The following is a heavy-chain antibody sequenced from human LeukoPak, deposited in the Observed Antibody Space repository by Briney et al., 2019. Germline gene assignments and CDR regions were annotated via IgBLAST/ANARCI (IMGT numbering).Heavy chain of an antibody. CDR2: IRYDGSNK. Sequence: GGSLRLSCAASGFTFLSYGMHWVRQAPGKVLEWVAFIRYDGSNKYYADSVKGRFTISRHNALHLVFLEMNNLRAEDTAFYYCASPGSSVTGGPIWGQGSLVTVSS. V-gene: IGHV3-30*02. CDR1: GFTFLSYG. CDR3: ASPGSSVTGGPI. J-gene: IGHJ4*02. D-gene: IGHD2-8*02.